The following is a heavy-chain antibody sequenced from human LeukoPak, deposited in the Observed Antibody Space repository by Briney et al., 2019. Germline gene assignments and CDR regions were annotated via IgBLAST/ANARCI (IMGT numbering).Heavy chain of an antibody. CDR3: ARGTYYYDSSVGY. V-gene: IGHV4-39*02. J-gene: IGHJ4*02. D-gene: IGHD3-22*01. CDR1: GGSISSNSYY. Sequence: SETLSLTCTVSGGSISSNSYYWGWIRQSPGKGLEWIGSIYYSGSTYYKPSLKSRLTISVDTSKNHFSLKLSSVTAADTAVYYCARGTYYYDSSVGYWGQGTLVTVSS. CDR2: IYYSGST.